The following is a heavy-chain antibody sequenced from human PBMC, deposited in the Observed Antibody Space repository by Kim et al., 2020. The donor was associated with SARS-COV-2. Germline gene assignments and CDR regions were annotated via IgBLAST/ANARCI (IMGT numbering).Heavy chain of an antibody. J-gene: IGHJ4*02. CDR3: ARDGLYCSGGSCAGTFDY. D-gene: IGHD2-15*01. V-gene: IGHV3-11*04. Sequence: KGRFTISGDNAKNSLYLQMNSLRAEDTAVYDCARDGLYCSGGSCAGTFDYWGQGTLVTVSS.